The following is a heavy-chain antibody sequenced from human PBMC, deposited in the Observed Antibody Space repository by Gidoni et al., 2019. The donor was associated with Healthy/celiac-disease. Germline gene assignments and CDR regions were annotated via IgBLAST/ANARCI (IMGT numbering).Heavy chain of an antibody. CDR2: ISYDGSNK. J-gene: IGHJ6*02. Sequence: TFSSYGMHWVRQAPGKGLEWVAVISYDGSNKYYADSVKGRFTISRDNSKNTLYLQMNSLRAEDTAVYYCAKLIRDPSRYYGMDVWGQGTTVTVSS. D-gene: IGHD2-21*02. V-gene: IGHV3-30*18. CDR1: TFSSYG. CDR3: AKLIRDPSRYYGMDV.